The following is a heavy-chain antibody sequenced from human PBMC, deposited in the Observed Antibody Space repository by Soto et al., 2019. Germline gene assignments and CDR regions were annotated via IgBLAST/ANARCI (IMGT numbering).Heavy chain of an antibody. V-gene: IGHV3-30*03. CDR2: ISYDGGLQ. J-gene: IGHJ4*02. CDR1: GFTFSSYG. CDR3: VSDRGYGHASAPYS. Sequence: QAQLVESGGGVVQPGRSLRLSCAASGFTFSSYGMHWVRQAPGTGLEWGAVISYDGGLQHYAVSVKGRFTISRYNSKKMVRLQMNSLRAEDTAVYYCVSDRGYGHASAPYSWGQGTLVSVSS. D-gene: IGHD5-18*01.